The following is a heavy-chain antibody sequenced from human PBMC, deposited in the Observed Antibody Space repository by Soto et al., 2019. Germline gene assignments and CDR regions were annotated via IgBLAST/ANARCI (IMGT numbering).Heavy chain of an antibody. CDR2: ISYDGSDK. Sequence: QVQLVESGGGVVQPGRSLRLSCEASGFTFSSSAMHWVRQAPGKGPEWVAIISYDGSDKYYADSVEGRFTISRDNTKNTLFLQMNSLRPEDTAVYFCAKDNPALAYWGQGTLVTFSS. V-gene: IGHV3-30*18. D-gene: IGHD2-2*01. CDR3: AKDNPALAY. CDR1: GFTFSSSA. J-gene: IGHJ4*02.